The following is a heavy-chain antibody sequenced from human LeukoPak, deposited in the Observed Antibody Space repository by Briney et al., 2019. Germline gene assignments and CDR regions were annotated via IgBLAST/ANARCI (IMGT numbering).Heavy chain of an antibody. D-gene: IGHD3-9*01. CDR3: ARGSFDILTGYYLYYFDY. Sequence: GASVNVSCKASGYTFTSYGISWVRQAPGQGLEWMGWMNPNSGNTGYAQKFQGRVTITRNTSISTAYMELSSLRSEDTAVYYCARGSFDILTGYYLYYFDYWGQGTLVTVSS. CDR1: GYTFTSYG. J-gene: IGHJ4*02. V-gene: IGHV1-8*03. CDR2: MNPNSGNT.